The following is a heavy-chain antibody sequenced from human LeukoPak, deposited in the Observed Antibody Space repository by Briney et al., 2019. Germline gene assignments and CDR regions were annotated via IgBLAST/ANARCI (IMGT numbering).Heavy chain of an antibody. CDR1: GGPISSYY. D-gene: IGHD1-14*01. CDR3: ARDLGTYYFDY. J-gene: IGHJ4*02. Sequence: SETLSLTCTVSGGPISSYYWSWIRQPPGKGLEWIGYIYYSGSTNYNPSLKSRVTISVDTSKNQFSLKLSSVTAADTAVYYCARDLGTYYFDYWGQGTLVTVSS. CDR2: IYYSGST. V-gene: IGHV4-59*01.